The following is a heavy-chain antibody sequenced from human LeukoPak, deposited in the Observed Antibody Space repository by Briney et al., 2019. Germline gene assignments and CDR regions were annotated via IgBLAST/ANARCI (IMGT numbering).Heavy chain of an antibody. Sequence: SETLSLTCTLSVGSISSSSDYWRWVRQAPGKGLEWIGSFFVSGSTHYNPSLRSRATLFVDTSKNQFSLKLTSMTAADAATYFCARQFATAAADTRGYFDYWGQGTVGAVSS. CDR1: VGSISSSSDY. CDR3: ARQFATAAADTRGYFDY. V-gene: IGHV4-39*01. D-gene: IGHD6-25*01. CDR2: FFVSGST. J-gene: IGHJ4*02.